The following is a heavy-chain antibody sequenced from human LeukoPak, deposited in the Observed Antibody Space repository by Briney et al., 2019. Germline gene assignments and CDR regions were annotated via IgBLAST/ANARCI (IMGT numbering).Heavy chain of an antibody. J-gene: IGHJ4*02. Sequence: QTPSLTLAISGDSVSRNSAAWHWIRQSPSRGREWLGRTYYMSKWYNNYAVSVKSRIPINPDTSKNHFSLQLNSVTPEDTAVYYCARNSVGATYFDYWGQGTLVTVSS. CDR2: TYYMSKWYN. CDR1: GDSVSRNSAA. V-gene: IGHV6-1*01. D-gene: IGHD1-26*01. CDR3: ARNSVGATYFDY.